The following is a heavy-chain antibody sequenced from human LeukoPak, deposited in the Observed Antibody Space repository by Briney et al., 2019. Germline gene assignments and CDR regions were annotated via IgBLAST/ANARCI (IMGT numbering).Heavy chain of an antibody. CDR2: IDSSGST. V-gene: IGHV4-61*02. CDR3: ARAPNAEYFDY. J-gene: IGHJ4*02. Sequence: SETLSLTCTVSGGSISSGSDYWSWIRQPAGKGLEWIGRIDSSGSTSYNPSLKSRLTISVDTSKNQFSLKLTSVTAADTAVYYCARAPNAEYFDYWGQGTLVTVSS. D-gene: IGHD2-8*01. CDR1: GGSISSGSDY.